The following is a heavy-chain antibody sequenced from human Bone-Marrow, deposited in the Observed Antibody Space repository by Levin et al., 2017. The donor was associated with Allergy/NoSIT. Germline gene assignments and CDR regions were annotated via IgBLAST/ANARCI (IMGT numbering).Heavy chain of an antibody. CDR2: IVVGSGYT. Sequence: RGESLKISCKSSGFTFTTSAVWWVRQARGQGLEWVGWIVVGSGYTSHAQKFHGRVTFGRDMSTGTAYMDLSSLKSDDTAVYYCAATFFGSGNYLNYNYYGLDVWGQGTTVTVFS. J-gene: IGHJ6*02. CDR1: GFTFTTSA. CDR3: AATFFGSGNYLNYNYYGLDV. D-gene: IGHD3-10*01. V-gene: IGHV1-58*01.